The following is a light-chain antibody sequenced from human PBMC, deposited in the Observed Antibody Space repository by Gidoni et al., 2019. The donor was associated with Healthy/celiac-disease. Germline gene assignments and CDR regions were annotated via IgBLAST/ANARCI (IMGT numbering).Light chain of an antibody. J-gene: IGLJ3*02. Sequence: QSVLTQPPSASGTPGQRVPISCSGSSANIGSNTVNWYQQLPGTAPQLLISSNNQRPSGVPVRFSGSKSGTSASLAISGLPSEDEADYYCAAWDDSLTALFGGGTKLTVL. CDR2: SNN. CDR3: AAWDDSLTAL. V-gene: IGLV1-44*01. CDR1: SANIGSNT.